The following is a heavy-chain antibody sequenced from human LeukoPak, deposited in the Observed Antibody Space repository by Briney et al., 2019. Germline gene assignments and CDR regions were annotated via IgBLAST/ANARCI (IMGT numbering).Heavy chain of an antibody. Sequence: PGSSLRLSCAASGFLLSNHWMTWVRQAPGKRPEWVANINKDESEKYYVDSVKGRFTISRDTAKNSLYLQMNHLRVEDTALYYCARNNDMDVWGQGTTVIVSS. J-gene: IGHJ6*02. CDR2: INKDESEK. V-gene: IGHV3-7*03. CDR1: GFLLSNHW. D-gene: IGHD1/OR15-1a*01. CDR3: ARNNDMDV.